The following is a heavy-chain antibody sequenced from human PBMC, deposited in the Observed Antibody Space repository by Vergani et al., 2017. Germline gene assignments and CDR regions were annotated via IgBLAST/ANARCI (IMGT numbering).Heavy chain of an antibody. CDR1: GGSFSGYY. D-gene: IGHD6-19*01. V-gene: IGHV4-34*01. CDR3: ARGGGEIAVSGRFDY. Sequence: QVQLQQWGAGLLKPSETLSLTCAVYGGSFSGYYWSWIRQPPGKGLEWIGEINHSGSTNYHPSLKSRVTISVDTSKNQFSLLLSSVTAADAAVYYCARGGGEIAVSGRFDYWGQGTLVTVSS. J-gene: IGHJ4*02. CDR2: INHSGST.